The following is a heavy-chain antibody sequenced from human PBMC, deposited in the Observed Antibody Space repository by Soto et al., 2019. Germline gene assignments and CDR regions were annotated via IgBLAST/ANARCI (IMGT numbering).Heavy chain of an antibody. V-gene: IGHV3-33*01. J-gene: IGHJ4*02. CDR3: ARDIDSITMVRGPFDY. Sequence: GGSLRLSCAASGFTFSSYGMHWVRQAPGKGLEWVAVIWYDGSNKYYADSVKGRFTISRDNSKNTLYLQMNSLRAEDTAVYYCARDIDSITMVRGPFDYWGQGTLVTVSS. CDR1: GFTFSSYG. CDR2: IWYDGSNK. D-gene: IGHD3-10*01.